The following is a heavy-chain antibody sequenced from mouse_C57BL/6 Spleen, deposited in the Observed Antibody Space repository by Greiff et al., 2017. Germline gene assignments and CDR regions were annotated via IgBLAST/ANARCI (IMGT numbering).Heavy chain of an antibody. CDR2: IDPSDSYT. Sequence: QQSCKASGYTFTSYWMHWVKQRPGQGLEWIGEIDPSDSYTNYNQKFKGKSTLTVDKSSSTAYMQLSSLTSEDSAVYYCARGGSGFAYWGQGTLVTVSA. CDR1: GYTFTSYW. J-gene: IGHJ3*01. CDR3: ARGGSGFAY. V-gene: IGHV1-69*01. D-gene: IGHD1-1*01.